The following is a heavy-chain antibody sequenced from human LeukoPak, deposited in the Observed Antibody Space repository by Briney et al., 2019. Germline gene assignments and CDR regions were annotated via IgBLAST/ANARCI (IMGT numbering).Heavy chain of an antibody. V-gene: IGHV4-34*01. CDR1: GGSFSGYY. CDR3: ARGPIVVVPAAISCYMDV. Sequence: SETLSLTCAVYGGSFSGYYWSWIRQPPGKGLEWIGEINHSGSTNYNPSLKSRVTISVDTSKNQFSLTLSSVTAADTAVYYCARGPIVVVPAAISCYMDVWGKGTTVTVSS. D-gene: IGHD2-2*01. CDR2: INHSGST. J-gene: IGHJ6*03.